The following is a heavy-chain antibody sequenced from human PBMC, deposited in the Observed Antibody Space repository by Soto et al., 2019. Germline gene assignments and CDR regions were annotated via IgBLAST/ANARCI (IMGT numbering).Heavy chain of an antibody. D-gene: IGHD3-22*01. Sequence: SVKVSCKASGFTFGNSAVHWVRQARGQRLEWMGWILVASGGTNYAENFEERVTIARDMSTSTAYMELSSLRSEDTAVYFCAAAVTMIYKRPPYAFDRGGKGTLGTLS. CDR3: AAAVTMIYKRPPYAFDR. J-gene: IGHJ4*02. CDR2: ILVASGGT. V-gene: IGHV1-58*01. CDR1: GFTFGNSA.